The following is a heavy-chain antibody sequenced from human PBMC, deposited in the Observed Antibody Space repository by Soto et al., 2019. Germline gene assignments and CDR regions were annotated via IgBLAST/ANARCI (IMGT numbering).Heavy chain of an antibody. V-gene: IGHV1-18*01. CDR2: ISAYNGNT. D-gene: IGHD3-10*01. J-gene: IGHJ4*02. CDR1: GYSFTSYG. Sequence: ASVKVSCEASGYSFTSYGISWVRQAPGQGLEWMGWISAYNGNTNYAQKLQGRVTMTTDTSTSTAYMELRSLRSDDTAVYYCGRDPGGYYGSGSRLDYWGQGTLVTVSS. CDR3: GRDPGGYYGSGSRLDY.